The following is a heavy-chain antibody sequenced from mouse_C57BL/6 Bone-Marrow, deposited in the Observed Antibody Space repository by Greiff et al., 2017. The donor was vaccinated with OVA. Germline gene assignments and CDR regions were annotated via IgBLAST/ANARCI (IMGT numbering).Heavy chain of an antibody. D-gene: IGHD1-1*01. V-gene: IGHV5-12*01. CDR3: ARHDSVTTVVEDYAMDY. Sequence: EVMLVESGGGLVQPGGSLKLSCAASGFTFSDYYMYWVRQTPEQRLEWVAYISNGGGSTYYPDTVKGRFTISRDNANNTLYLQMSRLKSEDTAMYYCARHDSVTTVVEDYAMDYWGQGTSVTVSS. CDR1: GFTFSDYY. CDR2: ISNGGGST. J-gene: IGHJ4*01.